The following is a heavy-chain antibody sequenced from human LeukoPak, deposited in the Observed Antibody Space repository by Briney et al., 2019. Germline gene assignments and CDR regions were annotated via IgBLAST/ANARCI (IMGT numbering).Heavy chain of an antibody. CDR2: ITSGSSYI. V-gene: IGHV3-21*01. D-gene: IGHD1-26*01. CDR3: ARDPYSGSYGAHYYYYMDV. J-gene: IGHJ6*03. CDR1: GFTFSSYN. Sequence: GGSLRLSCAASGFTFSSYNMNWVRQAPGQGLEWVSSITSGSSYIYYADSVKGRFTISRDNAKSSLYLQMNSLRAEDTAVYYCARDPYSGSYGAHYYYYMDVWGKGTTVTISS.